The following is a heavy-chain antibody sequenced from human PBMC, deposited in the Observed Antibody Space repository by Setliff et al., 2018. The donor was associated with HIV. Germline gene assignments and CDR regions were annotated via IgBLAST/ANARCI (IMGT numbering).Heavy chain of an antibody. Sequence: SETLSLTCAVSGYSISSGYYWGWIRQPPGKGLEWIGSIYHSGSTYYNPSLKSRVTISVDTSKNQFSLKLSSVTAADTAVYYCARVQGYSYGFYAFDIWGQGTMVTVSS. CDR2: IYHSGST. CDR3: ARVQGYSYGFYAFDI. CDR1: GYSISSGYY. D-gene: IGHD5-18*01. J-gene: IGHJ3*02. V-gene: IGHV4-38-2*01.